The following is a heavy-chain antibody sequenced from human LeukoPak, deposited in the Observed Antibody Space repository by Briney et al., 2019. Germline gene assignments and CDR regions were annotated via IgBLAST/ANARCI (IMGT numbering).Heavy chain of an antibody. Sequence: PSETLSLTCTVSGGSISGYYWSWIRQPPGKGLEWIGSIYYSGSTYYNPSLKSRVTISVDTSKNQFSLKLSSVTAADTAVYYCARGLRVSQAAAGFDYWGQGTLVTVSS. CDR1: GGSISGYY. D-gene: IGHD6-13*01. CDR2: IYYSGST. J-gene: IGHJ4*02. CDR3: ARGLRVSQAAAGFDY. V-gene: IGHV4-39*07.